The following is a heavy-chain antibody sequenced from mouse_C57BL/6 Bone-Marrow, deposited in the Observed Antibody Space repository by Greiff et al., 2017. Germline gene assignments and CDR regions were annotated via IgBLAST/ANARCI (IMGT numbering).Heavy chain of an antibody. J-gene: IGHJ1*03. D-gene: IGHD1-1*01. CDR3: ARWITTSSGYFDV. CDR1: GYTFTGYW. Sequence: QVQLQQSGAELAKPGASVKLSCKASGYTFTGYWMHWVKQRPGQGLEWIGYINPSSGYTKYNQKFKDKATLTADKSSSTAYMQLSSLTYEDSAVYYCARWITTSSGYFDVWGTGTTVTVSS. V-gene: IGHV1-7*01. CDR2: INPSSGYT.